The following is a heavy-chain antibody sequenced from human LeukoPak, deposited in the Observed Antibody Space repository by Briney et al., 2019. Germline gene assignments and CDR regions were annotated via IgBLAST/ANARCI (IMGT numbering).Heavy chain of an antibody. CDR1: GGTFSSYA. CDR2: IIPIFGTA. V-gene: IGHV1-69*06. J-gene: IGHJ4*02. Sequence: GASVKVSCKASGGTFSSYAISWVRQAPGQGLEWMGGIIPIFGTANYAQKFQGRVTITADKSTSTAYMELSSLRSEDTAVYYCARGEYYYDSSGYYYDGSNAFDIWGQGTLVTVSS. D-gene: IGHD3-22*01. CDR3: ARGEYYYDSSGYYYDGSNAFDI.